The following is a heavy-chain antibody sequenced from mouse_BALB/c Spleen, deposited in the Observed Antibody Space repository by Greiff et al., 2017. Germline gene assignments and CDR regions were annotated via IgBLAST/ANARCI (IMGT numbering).Heavy chain of an antibody. D-gene: IGHD1-1*01. CDR1: GYSFTSYY. Sequence: EVQLQQSGPELMKPGASVKISCKASGYSFTSYYMHWVKQSHGKSLEWIGYIDPFNGGTSYNQKFKGKATLTVDKSSSTAYMHLSSLTSEDSAVYYCARSSYGDYWGQGTTLTVSS. V-gene: IGHV1S135*01. J-gene: IGHJ2*01. CDR2: IDPFNGGT. CDR3: ARSSYGDY.